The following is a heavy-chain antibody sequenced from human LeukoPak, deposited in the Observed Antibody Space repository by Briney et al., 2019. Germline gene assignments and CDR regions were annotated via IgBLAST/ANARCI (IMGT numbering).Heavy chain of an antibody. CDR2: ISAYNGNT. J-gene: IGHJ4*02. Sequence: GESLKISCKGSGYSFTSYGISWVRQAPGQGLEWMGWISAYNGNTNYAQKLQGRVTMTTDTSTSTAYMELRSLRSDDTAVYYCARDDYGEVDYWGQGTLVTVSS. V-gene: IGHV1-18*01. CDR3: ARDDYGEVDY. CDR1: GYSFTSYG. D-gene: IGHD4-17*01.